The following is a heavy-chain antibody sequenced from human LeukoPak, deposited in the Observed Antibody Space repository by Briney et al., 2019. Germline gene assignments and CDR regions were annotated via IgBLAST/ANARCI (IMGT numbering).Heavy chain of an antibody. D-gene: IGHD4-17*01. CDR2: IYYSGST. CDR1: GGSISSSSYH. CDR3: ARENSASYGDIDY. J-gene: IGHJ4*02. Sequence: SETLSLTCTVSGGSISSSSYHWGWIRQPPGKGLEWIGSIYYSGSTYYNPSLKSRVTISVDTSKNQFSLKLSSVTAADTAVYYCARENSASYGDIDYWGQGTLVTVSS. V-gene: IGHV4-39*07.